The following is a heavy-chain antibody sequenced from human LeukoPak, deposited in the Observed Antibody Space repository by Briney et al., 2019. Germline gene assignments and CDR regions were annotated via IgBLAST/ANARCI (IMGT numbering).Heavy chain of an antibody. Sequence: SETLSLTCTVSGGSISSYYWSWIRQPPGKGLEWIGYIYYSGSTNYNPSLKSRVTISVDTSKNQFSLKLSSVTAADTAVYYCARRGHGSGWYPNFEPNYYYGMDVWGQGTTVTVSS. CDR2: IYYSGST. D-gene: IGHD6-13*01. V-gene: IGHV4-59*08. CDR1: GGSISSYY. CDR3: ARRGHGSGWYPNFEPNYYYGMDV. J-gene: IGHJ6*02.